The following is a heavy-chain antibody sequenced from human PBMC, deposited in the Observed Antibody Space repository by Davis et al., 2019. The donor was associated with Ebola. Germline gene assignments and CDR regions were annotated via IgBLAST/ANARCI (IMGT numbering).Heavy chain of an antibody. CDR2: IKTKAAGGTT. D-gene: IGHD6-13*01. CDR3: SWHYLDY. V-gene: IGHV3-15*01. J-gene: IGHJ4*02. CDR1: GFTFTNAW. Sequence: GESLKISCAASGFTFTNAWMSWVRQAPGKGLEWVGRIKTKAAGGTTDYAAPVKGRFTISRDDSKSTLYLQMNSLETEDTAVYYCSWHYLDYWGQGTLVTVS.